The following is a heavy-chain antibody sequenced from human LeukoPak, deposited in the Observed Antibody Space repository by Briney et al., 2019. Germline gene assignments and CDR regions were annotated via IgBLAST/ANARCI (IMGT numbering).Heavy chain of an antibody. CDR3: ANLRLEG. CDR2: IKQDGSEK. J-gene: IGHJ4*02. V-gene: IGHV3-7*01. CDR1: GFTFSSYA. D-gene: IGHD3-16*01. Sequence: QAGGSLRLSCAASGFTFSSYAMSWVRQAPGKGLEWVANIKQDGSEKYYVDSVKGRFTISRDNAKNSLYLQMNSLRAEDTAVYYCANLRLEGWGQGTLVTVSS.